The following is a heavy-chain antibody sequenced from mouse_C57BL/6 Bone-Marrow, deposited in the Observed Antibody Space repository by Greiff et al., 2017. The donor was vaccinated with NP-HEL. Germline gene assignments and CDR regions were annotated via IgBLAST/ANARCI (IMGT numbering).Heavy chain of an antibody. CDR3: ARRPYYYGSSYVEYYFDD. D-gene: IGHD1-1*01. V-gene: IGHV5-17*01. J-gene: IGHJ2*01. Sequence: EVKLMESGGGLVKPGGSLKLSCAASGFTFSDYGMHWVRQAPEKGLEWVAYISSGSSTIYYADTVKGRFTISRDNAKNTLFLQMTSLRSEDTAMYYCARRPYYYGSSYVEYYFDDWGQGTTLTVSS. CDR2: ISSGSSTI. CDR1: GFTFSDYG.